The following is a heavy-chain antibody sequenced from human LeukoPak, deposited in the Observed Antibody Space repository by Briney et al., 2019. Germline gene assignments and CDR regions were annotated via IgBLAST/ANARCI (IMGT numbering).Heavy chain of an antibody. CDR3: TTVVPLDYGDYSKYYFDY. Sequence: GGSLRPSCAASGFTFSNAWMSWVRQAPGKGLEWVGRIKSKTDGGTTDYATPVKGRFTISRDDSKNTLYLQMNSLKTEDTAVYYCTTVVPLDYGDYSKYYFDYWGQGTLVTVSS. D-gene: IGHD4-17*01. CDR1: GFTFSNAW. CDR2: IKSKTDGGTT. V-gene: IGHV3-15*01. J-gene: IGHJ4*02.